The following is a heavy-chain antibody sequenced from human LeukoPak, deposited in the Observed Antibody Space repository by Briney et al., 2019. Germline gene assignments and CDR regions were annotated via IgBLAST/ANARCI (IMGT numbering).Heavy chain of an antibody. J-gene: IGHJ5*02. Sequence: GGSLRLSCAASGFTFSSYWMSWVRQAPGKGLEWVANIKKDGSEKYSVDSVKGRFTVSRDNAKNSLYLQMNYLRAEDTAVYYCARGGDYSGWFDPWGRGTLVTVSS. CDR2: IKKDGSEK. D-gene: IGHD1-26*01. V-gene: IGHV3-7*01. CDR3: ARGGDYSGWFDP. CDR1: GFTFSSYW.